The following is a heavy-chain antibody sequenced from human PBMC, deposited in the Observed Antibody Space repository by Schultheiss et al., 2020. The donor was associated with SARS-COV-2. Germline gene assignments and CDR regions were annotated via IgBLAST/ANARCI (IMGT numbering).Heavy chain of an antibody. Sequence: SETLSLTCSVSGGSISSNNNFWAWIRQPPGKGLEWIGSVSYSGTTYHNPSLESRVTISIDTSKNHFSLKLSSVTAADTAMYYCARSPWGCGGDCYYQHWGQGTLVTVSS. D-gene: IGHD2-21*02. CDR1: GGSISSNNNF. CDR2: VSYSGTT. J-gene: IGHJ1*01. CDR3: ARSPWGCGGDCYYQH. V-gene: IGHV4-39*07.